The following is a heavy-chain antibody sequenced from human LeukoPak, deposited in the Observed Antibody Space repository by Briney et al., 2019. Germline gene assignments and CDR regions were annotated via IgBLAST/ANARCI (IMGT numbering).Heavy chain of an antibody. CDR1: GGSISSYY. J-gene: IGHJ5*02. V-gene: IGHV4-59*12. CDR3: ARGFGSSWLNWFDP. D-gene: IGHD6-13*01. CDR2: IYYSGST. Sequence: KPSETLSLTCTVSGGSISSYYWSWIRQPPGKGLEWIGYIYYSGSTNYNPSLKSRVTISVDTSKNQFSLKLSSVTAADTAVYYCARGFGSSWLNWFDPWGQGTLVTVSS.